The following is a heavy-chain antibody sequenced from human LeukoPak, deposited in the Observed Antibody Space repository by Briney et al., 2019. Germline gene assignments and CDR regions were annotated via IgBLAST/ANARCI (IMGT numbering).Heavy chain of an antibody. CDR3: ATFDY. CDR1: GFTFIRYS. V-gene: IGHV3-74*01. Sequence: PGGPLSLSCEASGFTFIRYSWHWARQAPGKGLVWVSRINSDGSSTSYADSVKGRFTISRDNAKNTLYLQMNSLTAEDTAVYYCATFDYWGQGTLVTVSS. CDR2: INSDGSST. J-gene: IGHJ4*02.